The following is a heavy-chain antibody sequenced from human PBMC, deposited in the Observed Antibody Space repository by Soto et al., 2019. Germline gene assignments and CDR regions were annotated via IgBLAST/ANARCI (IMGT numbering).Heavy chain of an antibody. V-gene: IGHV1-69*05. J-gene: IGHJ4*02. CDR3: ARSSHGYSSGWYVVDY. CDR2: IIPIFGTA. CDR1: GGTFSSYA. Sequence: QVQLVQSGAEVKKPGSSVKVSCKASGGTFSSYAISWVRQAPGQGLEWMGGIIPIFGTANYAQKFQGRVTITXXEXTXXAYMELSSLRSEDTAVYYCARSSHGYSSGWYVVDYWGQGTLVTVSS. D-gene: IGHD6-19*01.